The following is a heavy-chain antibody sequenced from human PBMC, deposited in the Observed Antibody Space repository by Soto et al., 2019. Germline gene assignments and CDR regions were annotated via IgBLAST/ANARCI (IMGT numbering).Heavy chain of an antibody. CDR1: GDSIATIEHL. Sequence: QLQLQESGPGLAKPSETLSLICSVSGDSIATIEHLWGWIRQPPGKAPEWIGNIYYRGHVHYNPSLESRFTISLDTANNRVSLELMSVIAADTAVYYCARRFPYGKPFAYWGQGILVTVSS. V-gene: IGHV4-39*01. CDR2: IYYRGHV. D-gene: IGHD1-1*01. CDR3: ARRFPYGKPFAY. J-gene: IGHJ4*02.